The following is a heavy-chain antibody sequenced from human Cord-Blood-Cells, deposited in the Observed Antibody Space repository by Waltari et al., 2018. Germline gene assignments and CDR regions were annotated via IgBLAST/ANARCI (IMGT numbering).Heavy chain of an antibody. CDR2: INHSGST. CDR1: GGSFSGSY. V-gene: IGHV4-34*01. J-gene: IGHJ3*02. CDR3: ARGPSATRAFDI. D-gene: IGHD2-15*01. Sequence: QVQLQQWGAGLLKPSETLFITCAVYGGSFSGSYWSWTRQPPGKGLEWIGEINHSGSTNYNPSLKSRVTISVDTSKNQFSLKLSSVTAADTAVYYCARGPSATRAFDIWGQGTMVTVSS.